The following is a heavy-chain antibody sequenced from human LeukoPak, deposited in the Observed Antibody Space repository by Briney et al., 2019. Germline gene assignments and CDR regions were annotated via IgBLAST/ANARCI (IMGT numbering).Heavy chain of an antibody. CDR3: ARRGDDYDFWSGYYTH. CDR1: GGSISSSSYY. Sequence: PSETLSLTCTVSGGSISSSSYYWGWIRQPPGKGLEWIGSIYYSGSTYYNPSLKSRVTISVDTSKNQFSLKLSSVTAADTAVYYCARRGDDYDFWSGYYTHWGQGTLVTVSS. D-gene: IGHD3-3*01. J-gene: IGHJ4*02. CDR2: IYYSGST. V-gene: IGHV4-39*01.